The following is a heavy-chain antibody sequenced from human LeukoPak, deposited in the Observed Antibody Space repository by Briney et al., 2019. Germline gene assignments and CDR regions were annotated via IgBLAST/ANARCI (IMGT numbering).Heavy chain of an antibody. CDR1: GGSMSSSSYY. D-gene: IGHD1-14*01. CDR2: IYYSGST. Sequence: SSETLSLTCTVSGGSMSSSSYYWGSIRQPPGKGLEWIGNIYYSGSTYYNPSLKSRVTISVDASKNQFSLKLSSVTAADTAVYYCAKPYRGPSAFDIWGQGTMVTVSS. CDR3: AKPYRGPSAFDI. J-gene: IGHJ3*02. V-gene: IGHV4-39*01.